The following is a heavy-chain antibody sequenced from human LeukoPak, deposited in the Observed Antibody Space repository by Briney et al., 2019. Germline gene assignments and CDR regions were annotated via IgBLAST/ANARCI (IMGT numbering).Heavy chain of an antibody. CDR2: IHYSGST. Sequence: SETLSLTCTVSGGSISSSSYYWGWIRQPPGKGLEWIGSIHYSGSTYYNPSLKSRVTISIDTSKTQFSLKLTSVTAADTAVYYCASPSSSSSTYDYWGQETLVTVS. CDR3: ASPSSSSSTYDY. D-gene: IGHD6-6*01. J-gene: IGHJ4*02. CDR1: GGSISSSSYY. V-gene: IGHV4-39*01.